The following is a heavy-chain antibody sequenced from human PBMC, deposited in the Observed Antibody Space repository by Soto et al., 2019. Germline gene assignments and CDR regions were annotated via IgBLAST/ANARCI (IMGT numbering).Heavy chain of an antibody. CDR3: ARGGHVVPAATSPY. J-gene: IGHJ4*02. D-gene: IGHD2-2*01. V-gene: IGHV3-33*01. Sequence: GGSLRLSCAASGFTFSSYGMHWVRQAPGKGLEWVAVIWYDGSNKYYADSVKGRFTISRDNSKNTLYLQMNSLRAEDTAVYYCARGGHVVPAATSPYWGQGTLVTVSS. CDR1: GFTFSSYG. CDR2: IWYDGSNK.